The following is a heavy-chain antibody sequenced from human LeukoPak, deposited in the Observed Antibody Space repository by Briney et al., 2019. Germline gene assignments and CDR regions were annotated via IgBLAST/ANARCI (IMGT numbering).Heavy chain of an antibody. Sequence: SETLSLTCAVSGYSISSGYYWGWIRQPPGKGLEWIGSIYHSGSTYYNPSLKSRVTISVDTSKNQFSLKLSSVTAADTAVYYCARGLRTLTIFGVVARYFDYWGQGTLVTVSS. CDR2: IYHSGST. CDR3: ARGLRTLTIFGVVARYFDY. CDR1: GYSISSGYY. J-gene: IGHJ4*02. D-gene: IGHD3-3*01. V-gene: IGHV4-38-2*01.